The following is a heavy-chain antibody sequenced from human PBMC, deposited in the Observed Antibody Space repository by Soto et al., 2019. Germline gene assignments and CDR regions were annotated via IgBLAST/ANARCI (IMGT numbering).Heavy chain of an antibody. CDR3: ATTKYPVAHDAFDI. J-gene: IGHJ3*02. CDR2: ISAYNGNT. V-gene: IGHV1-18*01. CDR1: GYTFTSYG. Sequence: ASVKVSCKASGYTFTSYGISWVRQAPGQGLEWMGWISAYNGNTNYAQKHKGRVTITTDTSTSTDNIEMRNLRYNNTAVYYCATTKYPVAHDAFDIWGQGTMVTVS. D-gene: IGHD6-19*01.